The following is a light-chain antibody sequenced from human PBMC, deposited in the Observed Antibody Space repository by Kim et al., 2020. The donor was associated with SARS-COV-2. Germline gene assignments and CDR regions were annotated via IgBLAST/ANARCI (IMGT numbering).Light chain of an antibody. CDR1: RSTSAGY. Sequence: VVLTQSPGTLSLSPGDRATLSCRASRSTSAGYLTWYQQKPGQAPRLLMYSASTRATGIPDRFSGSESGTDFILTINRLEPEDSAIYYCNHLSSAPYCTLGQGTKRQI. CDR3: NHLSSAPYCT. V-gene: IGKV3-20*01. J-gene: IGKJ2*02. CDR2: SAS.